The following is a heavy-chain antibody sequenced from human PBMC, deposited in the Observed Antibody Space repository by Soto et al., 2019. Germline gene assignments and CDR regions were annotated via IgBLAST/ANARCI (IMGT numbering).Heavy chain of an antibody. V-gene: IGHV1-18*01. D-gene: IGHD6-6*01. CDR3: ARDSPSSSSSVYYYYGMDV. CDR2: ISAYNGNT. Sequence: QVQLVQSGAEVKKPGASVKVSCKASGYTFTSYGIIWVRQAPGQGLEWMGWISAYNGNTNYAQKLQGRVTMTTDTTTSTAYMELRSLRSDDTAVYYCARDSPSSSSSVYYYYGMDVWGQGTTVTVSS. CDR1: GYTFTSYG. J-gene: IGHJ6*02.